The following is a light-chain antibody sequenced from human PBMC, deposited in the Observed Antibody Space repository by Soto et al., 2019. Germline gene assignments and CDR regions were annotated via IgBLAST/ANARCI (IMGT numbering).Light chain of an antibody. CDR1: SSNIGSNT. J-gene: IGLJ1*01. Sequence: QSVLTQSPSASGTPGQRVTISCSGSSSNIGSNTVNWYQQLPGTAPKLLIYSNNQWPSGVPDRFSGSKSGTSASLAISGRQSEDEADYYCAAWDDSLNGYVFGTGTKLTVL. CDR2: SNN. CDR3: AAWDDSLNGYV. V-gene: IGLV1-44*01.